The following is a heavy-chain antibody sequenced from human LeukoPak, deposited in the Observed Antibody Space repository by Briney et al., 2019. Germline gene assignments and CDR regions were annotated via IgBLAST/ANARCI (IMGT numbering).Heavy chain of an antibody. D-gene: IGHD3-22*01. J-gene: IGHJ4*02. CDR3: ARANHPTYYDSSGYYQDY. V-gene: IGHV3-30*03. Sequence: GGSLRLSCAASRFSFGSYGMHWVRQAPGKGLEWVALISYDGSNKHYADSVKGRFTISRDNAKNTLYLQMNSLRAEDTGVYYCARANHPTYYDSSGYYQDYWGQGTLVTVSS. CDR2: ISYDGSNK. CDR1: RFSFGSYG.